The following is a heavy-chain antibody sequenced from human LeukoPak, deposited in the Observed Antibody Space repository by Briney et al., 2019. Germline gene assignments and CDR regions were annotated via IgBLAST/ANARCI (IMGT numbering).Heavy chain of an antibody. Sequence: GASVKVSCKASGGTFSSYGISWVRQAPGQGLEWMGWISAYNGNTNYAQKLQGRVTMTTDTSTSTAYMELRSLRSDDTAVYYCARVVWAYCSSTSCYSPDYWGQGTLVTVSS. CDR1: GGTFSSYG. CDR2: ISAYNGNT. D-gene: IGHD2-2*01. J-gene: IGHJ4*02. V-gene: IGHV1-18*01. CDR3: ARVVWAYCSSTSCYSPDY.